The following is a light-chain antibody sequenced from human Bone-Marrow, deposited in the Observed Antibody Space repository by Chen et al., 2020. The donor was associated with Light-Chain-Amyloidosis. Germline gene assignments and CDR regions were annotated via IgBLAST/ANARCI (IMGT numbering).Light chain of an antibody. Sequence: QSALTQPASVSGSPGQSITISCTGTRSDVGGDNHVSWYQQHPDKAPKLMIYEVTNRPSWVPVLFAGSKSDNTASLTISGLQTEDEADYFCSSYTITNTLVFGSGTRVTVL. J-gene: IGLJ1*01. V-gene: IGLV2-14*01. CDR2: EVT. CDR3: SSYTITNTLV. CDR1: RSDVGGDNH.